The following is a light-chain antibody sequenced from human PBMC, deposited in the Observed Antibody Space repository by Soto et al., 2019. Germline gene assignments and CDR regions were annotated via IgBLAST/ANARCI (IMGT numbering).Light chain of an antibody. CDR2: GNS. CDR1: SSNIGAGYD. CDR3: SSFAGSNNYV. Sequence: QSVLTQPPSVSGAPGQRVTISCTGNSSNIGAGYDVHWYQQLPGKAPKLLIFGNSHRPSGVPDRFFGSKSGTSASLAITGLQAEDEADYYCSSFAGSNNYVFGTGTKVTVL. J-gene: IGLJ1*01. V-gene: IGLV1-40*01.